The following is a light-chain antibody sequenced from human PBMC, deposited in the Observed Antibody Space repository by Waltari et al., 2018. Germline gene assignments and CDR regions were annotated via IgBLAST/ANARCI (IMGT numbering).Light chain of an antibody. Sequence: QSALTQPASVSGSPGQSITISCTGTRSAVGSYNLVSWYQQHPGKAPKLMIYEVSKRPSGVSNRFSGSKSGNTASLTISGLQAEDEADYYCCSYAGSSPVVFGGGTKLTVL. CDR2: EVS. CDR1: RSAVGSYNL. J-gene: IGLJ2*01. CDR3: CSYAGSSPVV. V-gene: IGLV2-23*02.